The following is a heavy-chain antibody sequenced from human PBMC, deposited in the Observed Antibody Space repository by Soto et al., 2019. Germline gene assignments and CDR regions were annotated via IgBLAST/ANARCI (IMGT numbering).Heavy chain of an antibody. J-gene: IGHJ4*02. CDR1: GFTFSSYG. V-gene: IGHV3-30*18. CDR2: ISYDGSNK. Sequence: GGSLRLSCAASGFTFSSYGMHWVRQAPGKGLEWVAVISYDGSNKYYADSVKGRFTISRDNSKNTLYLQMNSLRAEDTAVYYCAKDPEPDLDTYFDYWGQGTLVTVSS. CDR3: AKDPEPDLDTYFDY.